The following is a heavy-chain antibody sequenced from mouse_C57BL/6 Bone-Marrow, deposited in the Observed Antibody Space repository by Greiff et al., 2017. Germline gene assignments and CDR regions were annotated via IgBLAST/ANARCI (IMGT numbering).Heavy chain of an antibody. J-gene: IGHJ2*01. CDR1: GYSITSDY. Sequence: VQLQQSGPGLAKPSQTLSLTCSVTGYSITSDYWHWIRKFPGNKLEYMGYISYRGSTYYNPSLKSRISITRDTSKNQYYLQLNSVTTEDTATYYCARYYDYDGGYFDYWGQGTTLTVSS. CDR2: ISYRGST. V-gene: IGHV3-8*01. D-gene: IGHD2-4*01. CDR3: ARYYDYDGGYFDY.